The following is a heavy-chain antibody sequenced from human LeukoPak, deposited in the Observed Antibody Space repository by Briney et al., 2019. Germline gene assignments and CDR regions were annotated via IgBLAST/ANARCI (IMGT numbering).Heavy chain of an antibody. CDR3: AKSQGIFSGTTRSYYYYYMDV. J-gene: IGHJ6*03. D-gene: IGHD1-7*01. CDR1: GFTFSSYG. V-gene: IGHV3-9*01. Sequence: PGGSLRLSCAASGFTFSSYGMHWVRQAPGKGLEWVSGISWNSGSIGYADSVKGRFTISRDNAKNSLYLQMNSLRAEDTALYYCAKSQGIFSGTTRSYYYYYMDVWGKGTTVTVSS. CDR2: ISWNSGSI.